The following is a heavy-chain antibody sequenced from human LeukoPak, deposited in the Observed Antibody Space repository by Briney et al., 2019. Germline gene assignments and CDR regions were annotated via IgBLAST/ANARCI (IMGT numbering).Heavy chain of an antibody. D-gene: IGHD6-19*01. CDR1: GGSISSYY. V-gene: IGHV4-59*08. CDR2: IYYSGST. J-gene: IGHJ5*02. CDR3: AGLFGEVSGWYREFDP. Sequence: PSETLSLTCTVSGGSISSYYWSWIRQPPGKGLEWIGYIYYSGSTNYNPSLKSRVTISVDTSKNQFSLRPSSVTAADTAVYYCAGLFGEVSGWYREFDPWGQGTLVTVSS.